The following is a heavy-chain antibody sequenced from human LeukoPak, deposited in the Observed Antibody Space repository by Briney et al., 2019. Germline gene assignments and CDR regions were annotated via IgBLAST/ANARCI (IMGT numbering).Heavy chain of an antibody. Sequence: SETLSLTCTVSGGSISSSRYSWGWIRQPPGKGLEWIVSIYYSGSTYYNPSLKSRVTISVDTSKNRFSLKLSSVTAADTAVYYCARMLRDLVVVISASFDYWGQGTLVTVSS. D-gene: IGHD3-22*01. V-gene: IGHV4-39*01. CDR1: GGSISSSRYS. J-gene: IGHJ4*02. CDR2: IYYSGST. CDR3: ARMLRDLVVVISASFDY.